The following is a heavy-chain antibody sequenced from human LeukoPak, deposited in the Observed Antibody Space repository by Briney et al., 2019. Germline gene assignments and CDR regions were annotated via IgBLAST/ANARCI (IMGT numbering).Heavy chain of an antibody. CDR2: INWNGGST. V-gene: IGHV3-20*04. Sequence: GGSLRLSCTASGFTFDDYGMSWVRQAPGKGLEWVSGINWNGGSTGYADSVKGRFTISRDNAKNSLYLQMNSLGAEDTALYYCASGGIYYGAAFDFWGQGSLVTVSS. D-gene: IGHD1-26*01. CDR1: GFTFDDYG. CDR3: ASGGIYYGAAFDF. J-gene: IGHJ4*02.